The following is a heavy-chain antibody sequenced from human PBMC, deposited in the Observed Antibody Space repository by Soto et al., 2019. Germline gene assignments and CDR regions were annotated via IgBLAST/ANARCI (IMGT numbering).Heavy chain of an antibody. J-gene: IGHJ5*02. CDR1: GFTFSSYS. Sequence: EVQLVESGGGLVKPGGSLRLSCAASGFTFSSYSMNWVRQAPGKGLEWVSSISSSSSYIYYADSVKGRFTISRDNAKNSLYLRMNSLRAEDTAVYYCAREGRSTPFDPWGQGTLVTVSS. CDR3: AREGRSTPFDP. V-gene: IGHV3-21*01. CDR2: ISSSSSYI.